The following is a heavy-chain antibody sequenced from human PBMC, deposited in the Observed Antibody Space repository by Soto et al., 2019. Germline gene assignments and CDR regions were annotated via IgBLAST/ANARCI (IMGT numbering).Heavy chain of an antibody. Sequence: SETLSLTCAAYGGSFSGYYWSWIRQPPGKGLEWIGEINHSGSTNYNPSLKSRVTISVDTSKNQFSLKLSSVTAADTAVYYCVKGYGSGSYYYYYYGMDVWGQGTTVTVS. CDR3: VKGYGSGSYYYYYYGMDV. CDR1: GGSFSGYY. V-gene: IGHV4-34*01. CDR2: INHSGST. D-gene: IGHD3-10*01. J-gene: IGHJ6*02.